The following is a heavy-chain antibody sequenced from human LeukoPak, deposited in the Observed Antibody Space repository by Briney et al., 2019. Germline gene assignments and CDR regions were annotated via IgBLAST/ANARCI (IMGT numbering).Heavy chain of an antibody. CDR2: IYHSGST. V-gene: IGHV4-4*02. CDR3: ARASYCRSSTSCLYYYYYGMDV. CDR1: GGSISSSNW. D-gene: IGHD2-2*01. Sequence: PSETLSLTCAVSGGSISSSNWWSWVRQPPGKGLEWIGEIYHSGSTNYNPFLKSRVTISEDKSKNQFSLKLSSVTAADTAVYYCARASYCRSSTSCLYYYYYGMDVWGQGTTVTVSS. J-gene: IGHJ6*02.